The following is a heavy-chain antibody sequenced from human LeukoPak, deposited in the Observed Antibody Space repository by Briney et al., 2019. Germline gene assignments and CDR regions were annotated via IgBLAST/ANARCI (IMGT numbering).Heavy chain of an antibody. CDR2: ISDTGGRT. D-gene: IGHD3-22*01. Sequence: GGSLRLSCAVSGITLGNYGMTWVRQAPGKGLEWVAGISDTGGRTNYADSVKGRFTISRDNPKNTLYLQMNSLRAEDTAVYFCAKRGVVIRVILVGFHKEAYYFDSWGQGALVTVSS. V-gene: IGHV3-23*01. J-gene: IGHJ4*02. CDR1: GITLGNYG. CDR3: AKRGVVIRVILVGFHKEAYYFDS.